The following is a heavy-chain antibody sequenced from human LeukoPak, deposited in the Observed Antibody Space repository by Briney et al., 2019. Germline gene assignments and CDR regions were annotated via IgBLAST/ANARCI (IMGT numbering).Heavy chain of an antibody. J-gene: IGHJ4*02. CDR1: GFTFSSYA. Sequence: GGSLRLSCAASGFTFSSYAMHWVRQAPGKGLEWVAVISYDGSNKYYADSVKGRFTISRDNSKNTLYLQMNSLRAEDTAVYYCARGVSAYDIAARLLYWGQGTLVTVSS. CDR2: ISYDGSNK. V-gene: IGHV3-30*04. D-gene: IGHD6-6*01. CDR3: ARGVSAYDIAARLLY.